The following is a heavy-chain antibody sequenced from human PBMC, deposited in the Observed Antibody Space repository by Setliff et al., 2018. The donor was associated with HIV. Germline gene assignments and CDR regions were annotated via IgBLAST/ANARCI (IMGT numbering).Heavy chain of an antibody. CDR2: IYPSGST. J-gene: IGHJ4*02. V-gene: IGHV4-61*02. CDR3: ATWDIASRRGFDY. D-gene: IGHD6-6*01. Sequence: SETLSLTCTVSGGSISSGRNYWSWIRQTAGKGLEWIGRIYPSGSTYFNPSLKSRVTISGDTSKNQFSLKLTSVTAADTALYYCATWDIASRRGFDYWGQGTLVTVSS. CDR1: GGSISSGRNY.